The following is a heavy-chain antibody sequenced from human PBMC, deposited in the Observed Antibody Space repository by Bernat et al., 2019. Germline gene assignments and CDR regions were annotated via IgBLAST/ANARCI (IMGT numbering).Heavy chain of an antibody. V-gene: IGHV3-33*06. Sequence: QVQLVESGGGVVQPGRSLRLSCAASGFTFSSYGMHWVRQAPGKGLEWVAVIWYDGSNKYYADSVKGRFTISRDNSKNTLYLQMNSLRAEDTAVYYCAKGMLGATGMDYWGQGTLVTVSS. CDR3: AKGMLGATGMDY. D-gene: IGHD1-26*01. J-gene: IGHJ4*02. CDR2: IWYDGSNK. CDR1: GFTFSSYG.